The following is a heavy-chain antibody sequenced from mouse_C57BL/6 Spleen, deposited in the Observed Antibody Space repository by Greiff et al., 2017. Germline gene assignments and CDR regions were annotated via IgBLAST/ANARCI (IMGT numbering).Heavy chain of an antibody. V-gene: IGHV14-4*01. Sequence: VQLKESGAELVRPGASVKLSCTASGFNIKDDYMHWVKQRPEQGLEWIGWIDPENGDTEYASKFQGKATITADTSSNTAYLQLSSLTSEDTAVYYCTRWLQGFFDYWGQGTTLTVSS. CDR2: IDPENGDT. CDR1: GFNIKDDY. CDR3: TRWLQGFFDY. D-gene: IGHD2-3*01. J-gene: IGHJ2*01.